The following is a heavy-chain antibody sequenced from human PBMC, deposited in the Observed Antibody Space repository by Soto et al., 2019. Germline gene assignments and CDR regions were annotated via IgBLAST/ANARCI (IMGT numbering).Heavy chain of an antibody. CDR1: GVTISGKNY. J-gene: IGHJ3*01. V-gene: IGHV3-53*01. CDR2: LYDVDGA. Sequence: DVQLVESGGGLIQPGGSLRRSGAAVGVTISGKNYGAWVRQAPGKGLEWVSALYDVDGAFYADSGQGRFTTSSDSSKTTVQPQMNDLRPDDTAVYYCATWHERVHAYDVWGQGTTVTVSS. CDR3: ATWHERVHAYDV. D-gene: IGHD1-1*01.